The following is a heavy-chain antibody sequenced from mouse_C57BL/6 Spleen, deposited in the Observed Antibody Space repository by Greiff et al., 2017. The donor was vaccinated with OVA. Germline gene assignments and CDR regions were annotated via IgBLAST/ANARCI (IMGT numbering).Heavy chain of an antibody. V-gene: IGHV1-53*01. Sequence: QVHVKQPGTELVKPGASVKLSCKASGYTFTSYWMHRVKQRPGQGLEWIGNINPSNGGTNFNEKFQSKATLTVDNSSSTAYMQLSSLTSEDSAVYYCAREGFAYWGQGTLVTVSA. CDR3: AREGFAY. J-gene: IGHJ3*01. CDR1: GYTFTSYW. CDR2: INPSNGGT.